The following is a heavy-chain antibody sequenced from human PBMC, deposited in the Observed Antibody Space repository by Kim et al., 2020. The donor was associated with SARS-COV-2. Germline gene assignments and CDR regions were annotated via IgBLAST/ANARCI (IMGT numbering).Heavy chain of an antibody. V-gene: IGHV3-30-3*01. J-gene: IGHJ6*02. CDR3: ARDLDDFWNYGMDV. D-gene: IGHD3-3*01. CDR2: ISYDGINK. Sequence: GGSLRLSCAASGFTFSSYAMHWVRQAPGKGLEWVAVISYDGINKYYADSVKGRFTISRDNSKNTLYLQMNSLRAEDTAVYYCARDLDDFWNYGMDVWGQGPTVTVSS. CDR1: GFTFSSYA.